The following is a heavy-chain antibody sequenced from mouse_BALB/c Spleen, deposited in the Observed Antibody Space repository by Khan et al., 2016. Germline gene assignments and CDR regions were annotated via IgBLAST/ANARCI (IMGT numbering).Heavy chain of an antibody. CDR1: GYAFTNYG. V-gene: IGHV9-1*02. CDR3: ARRRKLHHYYAMDY. CDR2: IDTYSGES. J-gene: IGHJ4*01. Sequence: QIQLVQSGPDLKKPGETVKISCKASGYAFTNYGMNWVKQAPGKGLEWMGWIDTYSGESTYADDFKGRFAFSLETSVSTAYLQMISLKTEDMAIYHCARRRKLHHYYAMDYWGHGTSVTVSS. D-gene: IGHD1-3*01.